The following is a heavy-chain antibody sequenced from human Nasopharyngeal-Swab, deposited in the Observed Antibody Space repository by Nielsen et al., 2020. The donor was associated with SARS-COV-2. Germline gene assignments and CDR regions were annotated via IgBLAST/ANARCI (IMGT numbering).Heavy chain of an antibody. Sequence: SLKISCAASGFTFDDYAMHWVRQAPGKGLEWVSGISWNSGSIYYADSVKGRFTISRDNAKNSLYLQMNSLRAEDTAVYYCARGTQGYCSGGSCRGRYYYYGMDVWGQGTTVTVSS. V-gene: IGHV3-9*01. J-gene: IGHJ6*02. CDR1: GFTFDDYA. CDR2: ISWNSGSI. D-gene: IGHD2-15*01. CDR3: ARGTQGYCSGGSCRGRYYYYGMDV.